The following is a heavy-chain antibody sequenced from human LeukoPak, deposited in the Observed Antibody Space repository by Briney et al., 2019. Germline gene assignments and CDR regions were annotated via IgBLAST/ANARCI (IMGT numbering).Heavy chain of an antibody. J-gene: IGHJ3*02. CDR1: GFTFSDYA. CDR2: L. Sequence: GGSLRLSCAASGFTFSDYALGWVRQAPGRGLEWVATLNSDSVQGRFTISRDNSKRTLFLQMNSLRAEDTAVYYCAREYYYDSSAFDIWGQGTMVTVSS. CDR3: AREYYYDSSAFDI. V-gene: IGHV3-23D*01. D-gene: IGHD3-22*01.